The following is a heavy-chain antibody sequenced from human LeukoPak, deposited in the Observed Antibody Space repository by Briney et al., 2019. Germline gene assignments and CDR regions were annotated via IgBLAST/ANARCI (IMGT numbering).Heavy chain of an antibody. CDR2: IYYSGST. V-gene: IGHV4-59*01. J-gene: IGHJ3*02. CDR3: AREAGGQQLVYAFDI. D-gene: IGHD6-13*01. CDR1: GGSISSYY. Sequence: SETLSLTCTLTGGSISSYYWTWIRKPPGKALEWMGYIYYSGSTNYNPSLKGRVTISVDTSKNQFSLKLSSVTAADTAVYYCAREAGGQQLVYAFDIWGQGTMVTVSS.